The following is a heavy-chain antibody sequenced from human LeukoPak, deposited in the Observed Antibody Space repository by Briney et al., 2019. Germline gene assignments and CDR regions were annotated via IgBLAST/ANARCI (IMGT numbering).Heavy chain of an antibody. J-gene: IGHJ4*02. D-gene: IGHD6-13*01. CDR3: ALLFSSAWYRFDS. V-gene: IGHV1-2*02. Sequence: EASVKVSCKASGYTFTDYYIHWVRQAPGQGLEWMGWVNPNSGDTNHAHKFQGRVTMTSDTSISTAYMDLNRVRSDDTAVYYCALLFSSAWYRFDSWGQGTLVTVSS. CDR2: VNPNSGDT. CDR1: GYTFTDYY.